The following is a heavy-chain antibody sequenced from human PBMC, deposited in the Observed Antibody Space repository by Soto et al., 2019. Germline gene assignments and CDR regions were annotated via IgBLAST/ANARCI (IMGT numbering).Heavy chain of an antibody. CDR1: VDSISTYY. Sequence: GPGPAKSSETLSLTCTVSVDSISTYYWSWIRRPAGKGLEWIGRIDASGNTNYNPSLKSRVTMSADTSKKQFSLKLTSVTAADTAVYYCARYSNNWFQTEGMDVWGQGTTVTVSS. CDR3: ARYSNNWFQTEGMDV. V-gene: IGHV4-4*07. D-gene: IGHD1-20*01. CDR2: IDASGNT. J-gene: IGHJ6*02.